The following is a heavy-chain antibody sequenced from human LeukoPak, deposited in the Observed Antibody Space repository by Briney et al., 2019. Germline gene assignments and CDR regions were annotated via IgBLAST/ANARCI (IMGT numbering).Heavy chain of an antibody. CDR2: INPNSGGT. Sequence: ASVKVSCKVSGYTLTELSMHWVRQAPGQGLEWMGWINPNSGGTNYAQKLQGRVTMTTDTSTSTAYMELRSLRSDDTAVYYCAREDPFFDYWGQGTLVIVSS. J-gene: IGHJ4*02. CDR3: AREDPFFDY. V-gene: IGHV1-2*02. CDR1: GYTLTELS.